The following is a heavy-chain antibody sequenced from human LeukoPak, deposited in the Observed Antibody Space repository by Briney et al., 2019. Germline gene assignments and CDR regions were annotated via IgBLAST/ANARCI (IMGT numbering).Heavy chain of an antibody. D-gene: IGHD6-19*01. J-gene: IGHJ4*02. V-gene: IGHV4-59*08. CDR3: ARSIAVAGTGFDY. CDR1: GGSISSYY. Sequence: SETLSLTRTVSGGSISSYYWSWIRQPPGKGLEWIGYIYYSGSTNYNPSLKSRVTISVDTSKNQFSLKLSSVTAADTAVYYCARSIAVAGTGFDYWGQGTLVTVSS. CDR2: IYYSGST.